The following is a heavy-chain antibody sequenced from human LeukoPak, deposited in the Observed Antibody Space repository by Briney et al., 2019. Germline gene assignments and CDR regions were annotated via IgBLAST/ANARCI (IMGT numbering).Heavy chain of an antibody. CDR3: ARHRWAADTGSDDAFDI. CDR1: GGSISSSSYY. D-gene: IGHD6-13*01. CDR2: IYYSGSA. J-gene: IGHJ3*02. Sequence: SETLSLTCTVSGGSISSSSYYWGWIRQPPGKGLDWIGSIYYSGSAYYNPSLKSRVTTSVDSSKNQFSLRLSPVTAADTAVYYCARHRWAADTGSDDAFDIWGQGTMVTVSS. V-gene: IGHV4-39*01.